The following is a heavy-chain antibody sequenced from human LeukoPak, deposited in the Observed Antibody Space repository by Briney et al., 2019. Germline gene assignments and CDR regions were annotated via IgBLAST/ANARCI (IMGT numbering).Heavy chain of an antibody. V-gene: IGHV1-18*01. CDR3: ARRRDSTNNWFDP. CDR2: ISAYNGNT. Sequence: GASVKVSCKASGYTFTSYTISWVRQAPGQGLEWMGWISAYNGNTKYAQKFQGRVTMTTDTSTSTAYMELRSLRSDDTAVYYCARRRDSTNNWFDPWGRGTLVTVSS. D-gene: IGHD1-1*01. CDR1: GYTFTSYT. J-gene: IGHJ5*02.